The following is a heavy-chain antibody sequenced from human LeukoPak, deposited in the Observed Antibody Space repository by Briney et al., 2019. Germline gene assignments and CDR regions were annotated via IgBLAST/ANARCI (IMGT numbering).Heavy chain of an antibody. CDR1: GGSFSGYY. Sequence: SETLSLTCAVSGGSFSGYYWSWIRQPPGKGLEWIGYVYSSGSTNYNPSLKSRVTISVDTSKNQFSLKLSSVTAADTAVYYCARVGIYSTSWALDYWGQGTLVTVSS. D-gene: IGHD6-13*01. J-gene: IGHJ4*02. CDR3: ARVGIYSTSWALDY. V-gene: IGHV4-59*01. CDR2: VYSSGST.